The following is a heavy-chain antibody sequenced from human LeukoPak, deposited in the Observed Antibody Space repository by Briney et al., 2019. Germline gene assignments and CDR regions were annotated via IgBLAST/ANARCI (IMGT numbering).Heavy chain of an antibody. D-gene: IGHD5-18*01. V-gene: IGHV3-30*02. CDR2: IRYDGSNK. CDR1: GFTFSSYG. CDR3: AKDRVDTAMVISYYYYYYMDV. J-gene: IGHJ6*03. Sequence: PGGSLRLSCAASGFTFSSYGMHWVRQAPGKGLEWVAFIRYDGSNKYYADSVKGRFTIPRDNSKNTLYLQMNSLRAEDTAVYYCAKDRVDTAMVISYYYYYYMDVWGKGTTVTVSS.